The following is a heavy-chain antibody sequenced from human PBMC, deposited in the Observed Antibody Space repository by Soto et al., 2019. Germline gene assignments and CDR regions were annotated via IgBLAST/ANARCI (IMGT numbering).Heavy chain of an antibody. V-gene: IGHV1-69*01. CDR1: GGTFSSYA. Sequence: QVQLVQSGAEVKKPGSSVKVSCKASGGTFSSYAISWVRQAPGQGLEWMGGIIPIFGTANYAQKFQGRVTITADESTSTAYMELSSLRSEDTAVYYCARDLNYYGSGSIGGAFDIWGQGTMVTVSS. CDR2: IIPIFGTA. D-gene: IGHD3-10*01. J-gene: IGHJ3*02. CDR3: ARDLNYYGSGSIGGAFDI.